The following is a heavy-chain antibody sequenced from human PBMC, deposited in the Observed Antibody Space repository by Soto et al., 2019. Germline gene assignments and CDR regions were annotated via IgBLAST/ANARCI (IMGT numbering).Heavy chain of an antibody. Sequence: PSETLSLTCAVHGGSFSGYYWSWIRQPPGKGLEWIGEINHSGSTNYNPSLKSRVTISVDTSKNQFSLKLSSVTAADTAVYYCARGLEAYSSSWYWRKKGWFDPWGQGTLVTVSS. D-gene: IGHD6-13*01. CDR3: ARGLEAYSSSWYWRKKGWFDP. CDR1: GGSFSGYY. V-gene: IGHV4-34*01. J-gene: IGHJ5*02. CDR2: INHSGST.